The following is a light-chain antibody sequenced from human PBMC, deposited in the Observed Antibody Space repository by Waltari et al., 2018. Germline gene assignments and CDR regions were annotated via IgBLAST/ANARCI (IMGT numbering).Light chain of an antibody. CDR3: GTWDSSLSGAV. CDR1: RSHIGNTY. V-gene: IGLV1-51*02. CDR2: EGT. Sequence: QSAFPQPPSVSAAPGQRVPIPCSGGRSHIGNTYVSWYRQFPGTAPKLLIYEGTGRPSGIPGRFSGSKSGTSATLDITGLQAGDEADYYCGTWDSSLSGAVFGGGTHLTVL. J-gene: IGLJ7*01.